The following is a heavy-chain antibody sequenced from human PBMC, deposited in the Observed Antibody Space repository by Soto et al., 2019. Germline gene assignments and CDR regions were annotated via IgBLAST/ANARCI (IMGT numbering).Heavy chain of an antibody. CDR3: ARGRTFWNYESYYYGMDV. J-gene: IGHJ6*02. CDR2: ISYDGSNK. D-gene: IGHD1-7*01. Sequence: QVQLVESGGGVVQPGRSLRLSCAASGFTFSSYAMHWVRQAPGKGLEWVAVISYDGSNKYYADSVKGRFTISRDNSKNTLYLQMNSLRAEDTAVYYCARGRTFWNYESYYYGMDVWGQGTTVTGSS. CDR1: GFTFSSYA. V-gene: IGHV3-30-3*01.